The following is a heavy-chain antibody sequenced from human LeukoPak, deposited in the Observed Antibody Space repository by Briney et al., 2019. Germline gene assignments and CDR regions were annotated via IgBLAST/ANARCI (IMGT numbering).Heavy chain of an antibody. CDR2: IDKKDKGYATAT. CDR1: GFTFSGSA. D-gene: IGHD1-26*01. V-gene: IGHV3-73*01. Sequence: PGGSLRLSCAASGFTFSGSAIQWVRQSSGKGREWVGQIDKKDKGYATATAYAASVKGRFTISRDDSINTAYLRMKSLKTEDTALYYCTRDSGTYNWFDPWGQGTLVTVSS. CDR3: TRDSGTYNWFDP. J-gene: IGHJ5*02.